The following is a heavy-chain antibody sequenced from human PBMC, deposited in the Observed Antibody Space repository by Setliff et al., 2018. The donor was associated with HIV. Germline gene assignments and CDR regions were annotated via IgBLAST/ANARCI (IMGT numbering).Heavy chain of an antibody. V-gene: IGHV1-46*01. CDR3: ASDYFDSSAYHYGFGAFDI. Sequence: ASVKVSCKAPGSTFTSYYLHWVRQAPGQGLEWRGMINPSGGSEGYAQKFQGRVTMSRDTSTSTVYMELSSLRPEDTAVYYCASDYFDSSAYHYGFGAFDIWGQGTMVTASS. D-gene: IGHD3-22*01. CDR2: INPSGGSE. CDR1: GSTFTSYY. J-gene: IGHJ3*02.